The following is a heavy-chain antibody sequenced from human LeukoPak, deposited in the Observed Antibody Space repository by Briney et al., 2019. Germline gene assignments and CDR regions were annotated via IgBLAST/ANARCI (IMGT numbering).Heavy chain of an antibody. CDR1: GYTFTNYA. V-gene: IGHV1-3*03. D-gene: IGHD5-24*01. CDR2: IIAGNGNT. J-gene: IGHJ4*02. Sequence: ASVKVSCKASGYTFTNYAIHWVRQAPGQRLEWMGWIIAGNGNTKYSHEFQGRVTITRDTSATTAYMELSSLRSEDTALYYCAREDDGYDYWGQGTLVTVSS. CDR3: AREDDGYDY.